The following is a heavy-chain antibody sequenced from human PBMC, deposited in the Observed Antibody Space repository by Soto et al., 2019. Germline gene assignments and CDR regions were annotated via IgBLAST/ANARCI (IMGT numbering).Heavy chain of an antibody. Sequence: QVQLVQSGAEVKKPGSSVKVSCKASGGTFSSYAISWVRQAPGQGLEWMGGIIPIFGTANYAQKFQGRVTITADESTSTAYMELSSLRSEDTAVYYCARRGAIAVEAYYYYYGMDVWGQGTTVTVSS. D-gene: IGHD6-19*01. CDR3: ARRGAIAVEAYYYYYGMDV. CDR2: IIPIFGTA. CDR1: GGTFSSYA. J-gene: IGHJ6*02. V-gene: IGHV1-69*12.